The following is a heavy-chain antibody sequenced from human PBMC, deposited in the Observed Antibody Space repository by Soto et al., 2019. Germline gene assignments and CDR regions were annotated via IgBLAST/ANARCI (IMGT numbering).Heavy chain of an antibody. Sequence: QVQLVQSGAEVKKPGASVKVSCKASGYTFTGYYMHWVRQAPGQGLEWMGWINPNSGGTNYAQKFQGRVTMTRDTSISTAYMELSRLRSDDTAVYCCARDGGLMVYAITGDGDFDYWGQGTLVTVSS. J-gene: IGHJ4*02. CDR2: INPNSGGT. CDR3: ARDGGLMVYAITGDGDFDY. D-gene: IGHD2-8*01. CDR1: GYTFTGYY. V-gene: IGHV1-2*02.